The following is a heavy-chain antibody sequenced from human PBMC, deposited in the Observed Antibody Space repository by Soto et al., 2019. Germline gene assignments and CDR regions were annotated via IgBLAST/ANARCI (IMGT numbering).Heavy chain of an antibody. J-gene: IGHJ6*02. CDR1: GFTFSSYG. CDR2: ISYDGSNK. V-gene: IGHV3-30*18. CDR3: AKDWDIVVVTAIRYGMDV. Sequence: GGSLRLSCAASGFTFSSYGMHWVRQAPGKGLEWVAVISYDGSNKYYAGSVKGRFTISRDNSKNTLYPQMNSLRAEDTAVYYCAKDWDIVVVTAIRYGMDVWGQGTTVTSP. D-gene: IGHD2-21*02.